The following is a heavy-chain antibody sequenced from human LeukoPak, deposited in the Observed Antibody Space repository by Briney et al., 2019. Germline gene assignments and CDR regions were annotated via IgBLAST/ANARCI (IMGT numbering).Heavy chain of an antibody. CDR2: ISYDGSNK. V-gene: IGHV3-30-3*01. CDR1: GFTFSSYA. D-gene: IGHD3-9*01. CDR3: ARGPLTGKWPDMGFDY. J-gene: IGHJ4*02. Sequence: GGSLRLSCAASGFTFSSYAMHWVRQAPGKGLEWVAVISYDGSNKYYADSVKGRFTISRDNSKNTLYLQMNSLRTEDTAVYYCARGPLTGKWPDMGFDYWGQGTLVTVSS.